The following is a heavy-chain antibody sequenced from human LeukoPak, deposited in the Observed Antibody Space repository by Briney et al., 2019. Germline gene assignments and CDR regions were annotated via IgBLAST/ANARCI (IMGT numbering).Heavy chain of an antibody. CDR3: ARFASLYSRSWYYVFDI. V-gene: IGHV1-46*01. CDR2: INPSGGST. D-gene: IGHD6-13*01. Sequence: ASVKVSCKASGYTFTSNDIHWVRQAPGQGLEWMGIINPSGGSTSYAQKFQGRVTMTRDTSTSTVYMELSSLRSEDTAVYYCARFASLYSRSWYYVFDIWGQGTMVTVSS. CDR1: GYTFTSND. J-gene: IGHJ3*02.